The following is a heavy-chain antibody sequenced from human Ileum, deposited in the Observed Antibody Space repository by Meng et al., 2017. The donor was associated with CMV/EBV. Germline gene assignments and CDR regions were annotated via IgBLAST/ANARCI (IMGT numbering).Heavy chain of an antibody. CDR1: GGSISSYY. Sequence: SETLSLTCSVSGGSISSYYWSWTRQPPGKGLEWIGYIYNSGSTNYNPSLKSRVTISVDTSKNQFSLKLSSVTAADTAVYYCARTPFYWGLGILVTVSS. J-gene: IGHJ4*02. CDR3: ARTPFY. CDR2: IYNSGST. V-gene: IGHV4-59*01. D-gene: IGHD2-15*01.